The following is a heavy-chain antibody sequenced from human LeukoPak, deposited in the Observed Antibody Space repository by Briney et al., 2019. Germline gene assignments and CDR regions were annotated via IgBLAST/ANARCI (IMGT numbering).Heavy chain of an antibody. D-gene: IGHD6-13*01. Sequence: GGSLRLSCAASRFTFSDYYMTWIRQAPGKGLEWVSYISSSGTTLYYADSVKGRFTISRDNAKNSLYLQMNSLRAEDTAVYYCARVFSSRKGLGVDYWGQGTLVTVSS. J-gene: IGHJ4*02. V-gene: IGHV3-11*04. CDR3: ARVFSSRKGLGVDY. CDR1: RFTFSDYY. CDR2: ISSSGTTL.